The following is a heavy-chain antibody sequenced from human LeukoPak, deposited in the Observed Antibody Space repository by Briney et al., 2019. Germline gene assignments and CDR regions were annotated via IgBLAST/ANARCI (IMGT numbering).Heavy chain of an antibody. CDR1: GFTFSSNA. Sequence: GGSLRLSCAASGFTFSSNAMSWVGQAPGKGLEWCSAISGSGGSTYYADSVKGRFTISRDNSKSTLYLQMSSLRAEDTAVYYCARGGYDILTGSIGDYWGQGTLVTVSS. CDR3: ARGGYDILTGSIGDY. CDR2: ISGSGGST. D-gene: IGHD3-9*01. V-gene: IGHV3-23*01. J-gene: IGHJ4*02.